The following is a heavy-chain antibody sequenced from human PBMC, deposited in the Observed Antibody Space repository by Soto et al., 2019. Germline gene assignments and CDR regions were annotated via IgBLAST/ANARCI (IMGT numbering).Heavy chain of an antibody. CDR1: GGSFSGYY. Sequence: SETLSLTCAVYGGSFSGYYWSWIRQPPGKGLKWIGEINHSGSTNYNPSLKSRVTISVDTSKNQFSLKLSSVTAADTAVYYCARGGGIAAAGAVRGLRDDYYYYYMDVWGKGTTVTVSS. CDR3: ARGGGIAAAGAVRGLRDDYYYYYMDV. CDR2: INHSGST. J-gene: IGHJ6*03. D-gene: IGHD6-13*01. V-gene: IGHV4-34*01.